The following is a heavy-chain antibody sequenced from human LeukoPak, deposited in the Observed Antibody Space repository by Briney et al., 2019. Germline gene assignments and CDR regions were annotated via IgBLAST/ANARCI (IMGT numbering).Heavy chain of an antibody. J-gene: IGHJ3*02. CDR3: ACYSGSYLWGLPDAFDI. CDR2: MHYSGNFYSGSA. D-gene: IGHD1-26*01. Sequence: SETLSLTCTVSGGSISGSRYYWAWIRQPPGKGMEWIGSMHYSGNFYSGSAYYNPSLRSRVTISVDTSKNQFSLKLSSVTAADTAVYYCACYSGSYLWGLPDAFDIWGQGTMVTVSS. V-gene: IGHV4-39*07. CDR1: GGSISGSRYY.